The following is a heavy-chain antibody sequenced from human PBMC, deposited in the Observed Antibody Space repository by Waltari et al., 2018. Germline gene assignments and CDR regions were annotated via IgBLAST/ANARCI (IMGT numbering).Heavy chain of an antibody. J-gene: IGHJ1*01. V-gene: IGHV3-33*08. Sequence: QVQLVESGGGVVQPGRSLRLSCATSGFPFSLYAMHLVRQGPGKGLGWGAIIWNDGLTTFSADSVEGRFTISRDNAENNLFLQMNSLRPEDTALYYCATEILIMGTSAGYFQHWGQGTLVTVSS. CDR1: GFPFSLYA. CDR2: IWNDGLTT. CDR3: ATEILIMGTSAGYFQH. D-gene: IGHD2-8*01.